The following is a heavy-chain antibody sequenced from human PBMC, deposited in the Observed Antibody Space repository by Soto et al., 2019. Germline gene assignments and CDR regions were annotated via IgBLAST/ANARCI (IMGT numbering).Heavy chain of an antibody. Sequence: EVQLVESGGGLIQPGGSLRLSCAASGFTVSSHYMNWVRQPPGKGLEWVSIIYSGSSSYYADSVKGRFTISRDNSKNTLYLQMNSLRAQDMAVYYYAREGDAFDIWGQGTMVTVSS. CDR2: IYSGSSS. V-gene: IGHV3-53*01. CDR3: AREGDAFDI. CDR1: GFTVSSHY. J-gene: IGHJ3*02.